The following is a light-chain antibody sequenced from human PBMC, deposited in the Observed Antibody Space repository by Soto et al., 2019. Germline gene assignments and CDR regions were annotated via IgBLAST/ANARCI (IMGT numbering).Light chain of an antibody. Sequence: DIRMTQSPSSLSASVGDSVTITCRASQSISSILNWYQQKPGKAHKLLIYTAFTLQGGVPSRFSGSGSGTNFTLTNSSLQPEDFATYYCQQSYITPWTFGQGTKVETK. CDR1: QSISSI. CDR3: QQSYITPWT. V-gene: IGKV1-39*01. CDR2: TAF. J-gene: IGKJ1*01.